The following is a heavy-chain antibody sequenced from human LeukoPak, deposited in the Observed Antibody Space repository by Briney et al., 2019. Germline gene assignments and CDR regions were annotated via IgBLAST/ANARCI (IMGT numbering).Heavy chain of an antibody. V-gene: IGHV3-33*06. D-gene: IGHD6-19*01. J-gene: IGHJ3*02. CDR2: IWYDGSNK. Sequence: GGSLRLSCAASGFTFSSYGMHWVRQAPGKGLEWVAVIWYDGSNKYYADSVKGRFTISRDNSKNTLYLQMNSLRAEDTAVYYCAKVRSSGWYKGVAFDIWGQGTMVTVSS. CDR1: GFTFSSYG. CDR3: AKVRSSGWYKGVAFDI.